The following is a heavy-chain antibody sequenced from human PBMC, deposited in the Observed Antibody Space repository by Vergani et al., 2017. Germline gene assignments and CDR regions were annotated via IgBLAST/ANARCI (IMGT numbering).Heavy chain of an antibody. CDR1: GYTFTSYY. CDR3: AREGFGGVIVPFYYGMDV. J-gene: IGHJ6*02. D-gene: IGHD3-16*02. V-gene: IGHV1-46*01. Sequence: QVQLVQSGAEVKKPGASVKVSCKASGYTFTSYYMLWVRQAPGQGLEWMGIINPSGGSTSYAQKFQGRVTMTRDTSTSTVYMELSSLRSEDTAVYYCAREGFGGVIVPFYYGMDVWGQGTTVTVSS. CDR2: INPSGGST.